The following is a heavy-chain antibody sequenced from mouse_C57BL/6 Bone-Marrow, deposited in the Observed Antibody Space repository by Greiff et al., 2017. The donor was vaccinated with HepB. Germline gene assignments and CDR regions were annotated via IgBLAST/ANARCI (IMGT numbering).Heavy chain of an antibody. CDR2: ISGGGGNT. Sequence: EVKLVESGGGLVKPGGSLKLSCAASGFTFSSYTMSWVRQTPEKRLEWVATISGGGGNTYYPDSVKGRFTISRDNAKNTLYLQMSSLRSEDTALYYCARHYGYDGGLDYWGQGTTLTVSS. D-gene: IGHD2-2*01. CDR1: GFTFSSYT. V-gene: IGHV5-9*01. CDR3: ARHYGYDGGLDY. J-gene: IGHJ2*01.